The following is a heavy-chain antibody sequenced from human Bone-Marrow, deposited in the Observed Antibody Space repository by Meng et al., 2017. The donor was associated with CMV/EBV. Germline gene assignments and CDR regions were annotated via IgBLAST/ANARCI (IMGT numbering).Heavy chain of an antibody. CDR1: GGSISSGGYY. J-gene: IGHJ2*01. D-gene: IGHD1-14*01. Sequence: CTVSGGSISSGGYYWSWIRQHPGKGLEWIGYIYYSGSTYYNPSLKSRVTISVDTSKNQFSLKLSSVTAADTAAYYCARDQNPDVFDLWGRGTLVTVSS. CDR3: ARDQNPDVFDL. V-gene: IGHV4-31*03. CDR2: IYYSGST.